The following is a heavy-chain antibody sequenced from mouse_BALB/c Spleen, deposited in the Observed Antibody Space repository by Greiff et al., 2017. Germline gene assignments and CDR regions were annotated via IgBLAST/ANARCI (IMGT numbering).Heavy chain of an antibody. CDR2: ILPGSGST. D-gene: IGHD2-12*01. Sequence: VQLQQSGAELMKPGASVKISCKATGYTFSSYWIEWVKQRPGHGLEWIGEILPGSGSTNYNEKFKGKATFTADTSSNTAYMQLSSLTSEDSAVYYCARRRCYFPHYFAYWGQGTTLTVSS. CDR3: ARRRCYFPHYFAY. J-gene: IGHJ2*01. CDR1: GYTFSSYW. V-gene: IGHV1-9*01.